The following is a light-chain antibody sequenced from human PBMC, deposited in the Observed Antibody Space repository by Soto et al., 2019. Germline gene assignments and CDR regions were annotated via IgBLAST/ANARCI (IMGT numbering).Light chain of an antibody. CDR3: QQHYNWPST. CDR2: GTS. J-gene: IGKJ4*01. Sequence: DMVLTQSPSPLSSSEGERATVSCRTSQSITNSLAWYQQKPGKAPRILIYGTSNMDNGIPARFSGSGSWTDFTLAISSLEPEDFAAYYCQQHYNWPSTFGRGTMVEVK. CDR1: QSITNS. V-gene: IGKV3-11*01.